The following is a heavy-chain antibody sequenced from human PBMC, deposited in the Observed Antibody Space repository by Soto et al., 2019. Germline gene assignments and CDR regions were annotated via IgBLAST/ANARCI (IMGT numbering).Heavy chain of an antibody. V-gene: IGHV3-66*04. D-gene: IGHD3-10*01. Sequence: GGSLRLSCAASGFTVSSNYMSWVRQAPGKGLEWVSVIYSGGSTYYADSVKGRFTISRDNSKNTLYLQMNSLRVEDTAVYYCARHQVLWFGEFDYFDYWGQGTLVTVSS. CDR1: GFTVSSNY. CDR2: IYSGGST. CDR3: ARHQVLWFGEFDYFDY. J-gene: IGHJ4*02.